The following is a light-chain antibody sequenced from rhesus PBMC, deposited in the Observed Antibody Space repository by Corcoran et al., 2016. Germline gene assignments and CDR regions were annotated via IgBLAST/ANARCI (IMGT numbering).Light chain of an antibody. J-gene: IGKJ4*01. V-gene: IGKV1-74*01. CDR2: KAS. CDR1: ENANNF. CDR3: QHNYGSPVT. Sequence: DIQMTQSPSSLSVSVGGRVTITCRTSENANNFLNWYQQKPGKAPKLLIYKASTLQSGVPSRFSGSGSGTDYTFTISSLQSEDVATYYCQHNYGSPVTFGGGTKVEI.